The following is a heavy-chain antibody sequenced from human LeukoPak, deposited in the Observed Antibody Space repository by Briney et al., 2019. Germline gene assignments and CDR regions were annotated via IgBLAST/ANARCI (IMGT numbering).Heavy chain of an antibody. D-gene: IGHD1-26*01. CDR2: INAGNGNT. J-gene: IGHJ4*02. V-gene: IGHV1-3*01. CDR3: ARRPYSGSFRGLDY. Sequence: HRASVKVSCKASGYTFTSYAMHWVRQAPGQRLEWMGWINAGNGNTKYSQEFQGRVTITRDTSTSTAYMELRSLRSDDTAVYYCARRPYSGSFRGLDYWGQGTLVTVSS. CDR1: GYTFTSYA.